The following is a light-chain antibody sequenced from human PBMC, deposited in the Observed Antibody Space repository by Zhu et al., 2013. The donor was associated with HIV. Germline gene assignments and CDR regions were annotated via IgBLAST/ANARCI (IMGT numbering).Light chain of an antibody. J-gene: IGLJ2*01. CDR2: SNT. CDR3: AAWDDSLSQGV. Sequence: QSVLTQPPSASGTPGQRVTISCSGGIPNIGSNTVTWYQQLPGTAPKLLIYSNTERPSGVPDRFSGSRSATSASLAISGLQSEDEGDYYCAAWDDSLSQGVFGGGTRLTVL. CDR1: IPNIGSNT. V-gene: IGLV1-44*01.